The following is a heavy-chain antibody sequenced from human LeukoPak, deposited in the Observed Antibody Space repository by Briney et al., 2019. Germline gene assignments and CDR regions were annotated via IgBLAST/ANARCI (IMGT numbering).Heavy chain of an antibody. D-gene: IGHD3-22*01. CDR3: ARHGPDYYEKGYFDY. V-gene: IGHV5-51*01. CDR2: IYPADSTA. Sequence: GASLKISCKASGYSYTTYWIGWVRQVPGKGLEWVGIIYPADSTAKYSPSFQGQVTISADKSISTAYLQWSSLKASDTAMYYCARHGPDYYEKGYFDYWGQGTLVTVSS. J-gene: IGHJ4*02. CDR1: GYSYTTYW.